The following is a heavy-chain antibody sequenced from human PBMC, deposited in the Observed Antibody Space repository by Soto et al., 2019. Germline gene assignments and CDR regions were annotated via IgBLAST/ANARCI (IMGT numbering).Heavy chain of an antibody. D-gene: IGHD3-3*01. CDR3: ARGEDDFWSGYYTGYYYYGMDV. CDR1: GGSISSGGYY. V-gene: IGHV4-31*03. CDR2: IYYSGST. J-gene: IGHJ6*01. Sequence: SETLSLTCTVSGGSISSGGYYWSWIRQHPGKGLEWIGYIYYSGSTYYNPSLKSRVTISVDTSKNQFSLKLSSVTAADTAVYYCARGEDDFWSGYYTGYYYYGMDVWRQGTTVTVSS.